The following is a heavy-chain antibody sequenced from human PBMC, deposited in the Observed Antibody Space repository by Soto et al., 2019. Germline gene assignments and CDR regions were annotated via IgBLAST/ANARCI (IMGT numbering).Heavy chain of an antibody. D-gene: IGHD2-15*01. Sequence: EVQLVESGGGLVQPGGSLRLSCAASGFTFSSYDMHWVRQATGKGLEWVSAIGTAGDSYYPGSVKGRFTISRENAKNSLYLQMNSLRAGDTAVYYCARGVPLYGCSGGSCYLGAFDIWGQGTMVTVSS. V-gene: IGHV3-13*01. CDR3: ARGVPLYGCSGGSCYLGAFDI. CDR2: IGTAGDS. CDR1: GFTFSSYD. J-gene: IGHJ3*02.